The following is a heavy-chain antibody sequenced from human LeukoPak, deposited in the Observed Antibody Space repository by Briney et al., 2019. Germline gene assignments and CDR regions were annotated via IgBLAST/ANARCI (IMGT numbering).Heavy chain of an antibody. V-gene: IGHV3-9*01. CDR3: AKDREYFDY. CDR2: ISWNSGSI. J-gene: IGHJ4*02. CDR1: GFTFDDYA. D-gene: IGHD1-26*01. Sequence: GGSLRLSCAASGFTFDDYAMHWVRQAPGKGLEWVSVISWNSGSITYADSVKGRFTISRDNAKNTLYLQMNSLRAEDTAVYYCAKDREYFDYWGQGTLVTVSS.